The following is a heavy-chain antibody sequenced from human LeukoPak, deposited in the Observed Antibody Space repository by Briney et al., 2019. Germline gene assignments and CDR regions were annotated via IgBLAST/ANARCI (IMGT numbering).Heavy chain of an antibody. Sequence: SETLSLTCTASGGSISSSGYYWGWNRQPPGKGLEWIGSIYYSGSTYYNPSLKSRVTIFVDTSKNQFSLKLSSVTAPDTAVYYCALGVAEDVLDIWGQGTMVTVSS. CDR3: ALGVAEDVLDI. J-gene: IGHJ3*02. V-gene: IGHV4-39*01. CDR2: IYYSGST. CDR1: GGSISSSGYY.